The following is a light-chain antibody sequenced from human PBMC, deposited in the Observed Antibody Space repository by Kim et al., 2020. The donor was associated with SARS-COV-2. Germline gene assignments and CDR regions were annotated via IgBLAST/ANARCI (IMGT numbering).Light chain of an antibody. CDR3: QQSHTTPLLT. V-gene: IGKV1-39*01. CDR1: QSISTY. CDR2: AAS. J-gene: IGKJ4*01. Sequence: DIQITQSPSSRAASVGDRVTIACRASQSISTYLNWYQQKPGKAPKLLIYAASSLQSGVPSRFSGSGSGTDFPLTISSLQPEDFATFYCQQSHTTPLLTFGGGTKVDIK.